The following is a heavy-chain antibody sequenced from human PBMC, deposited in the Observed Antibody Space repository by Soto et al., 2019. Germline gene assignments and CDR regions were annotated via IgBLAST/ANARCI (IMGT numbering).Heavy chain of an antibody. CDR1: GFAFSSYW. J-gene: IGHJ4*02. V-gene: IGHV3-74*01. CDR2: STGDGTNT. Sequence: EVQLVQSGGGLVQPGGSLRLSCAASGFAFSSYWLHWVRQAPWKGLMIVSRSTGDGTNTAYATSVKGRFTISRDNAKNMVYLQMDSLKADDTAVYYCAIDGGYGTPFNYWGQGALVTVSS. CDR3: AIDGGYGTPFNY. D-gene: IGHD5-12*01.